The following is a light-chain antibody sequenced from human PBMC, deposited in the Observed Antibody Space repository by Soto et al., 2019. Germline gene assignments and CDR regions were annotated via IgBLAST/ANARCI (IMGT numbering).Light chain of an antibody. CDR1: QSIFNY. Sequence: DIQMTQSPSSLSASVGDRVTITCRSSQSIFNYLNWYQQKPGKAPEVLIYAVSSLQIGVPSRFAGSGSGTDFTLTISRLEPEDFAVYYCQQYGSSPLTFGGGTKVEIK. J-gene: IGKJ4*01. CDR3: QQYGSSPLT. CDR2: AVS. V-gene: IGKV1-39*01.